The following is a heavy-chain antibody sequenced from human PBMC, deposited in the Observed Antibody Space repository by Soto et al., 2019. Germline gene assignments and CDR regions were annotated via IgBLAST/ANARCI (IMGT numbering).Heavy chain of an antibody. Sequence: PSETLSLTCTVSGGSISSYYWSWIRQPPGKGLEWIGYIYYSGSTNYNPSLKSRVTISVDTSKNQFSLKLSSVTTADTAVYYCARVGDILTGYPPSPSYYYFDYWGQGTLVTVSS. V-gene: IGHV4-59*01. CDR1: GGSISSYY. CDR2: IYYSGST. CDR3: ARVGDILTGYPPSPSYYYFDY. D-gene: IGHD3-9*01. J-gene: IGHJ4*02.